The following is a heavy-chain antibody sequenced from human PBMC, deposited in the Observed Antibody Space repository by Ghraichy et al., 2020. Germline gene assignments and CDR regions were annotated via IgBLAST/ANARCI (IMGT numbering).Heavy chain of an antibody. V-gene: IGHV1-69*13. CDR2: IIPIFGRT. CDR3: ASVVSYYGSGTYYRGIWDY. J-gene: IGHJ4*02. D-gene: IGHD3-10*01. Sequence: SVKVSCKASGGTFSNFVISWVRQAPGQGLEWMGGIIPIFGRTNYAQKFQGRVTITADESTSTAYMELSSLRSEDTAVYYCASVVSYYGSGTYYRGIWDYWGQGTLVTVSS. CDR1: GGTFSNFV.